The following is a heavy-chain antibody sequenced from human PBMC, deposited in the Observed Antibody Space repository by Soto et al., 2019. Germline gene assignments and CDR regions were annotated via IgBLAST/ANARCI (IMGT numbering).Heavy chain of an antibody. V-gene: IGHV3-11*06. Sequence: GSLRLSCAASGFTFSDYYMTWIRQAPGKGLKWVSFISGSRNYTDYADSVKGRFTISRDNAKNTLYLQMNSLRVEDTAVYFCATAGNYRFDNWGLGTLVTVS. D-gene: IGHD1-1*01. CDR3: ATAGNYRFDN. J-gene: IGHJ4*02. CDR1: GFTFSDYY. CDR2: ISGSRNYT.